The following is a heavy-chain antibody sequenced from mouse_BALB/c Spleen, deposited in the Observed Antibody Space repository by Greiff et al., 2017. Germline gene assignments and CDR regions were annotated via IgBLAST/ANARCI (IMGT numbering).Heavy chain of an antibody. CDR3: ARELLRHYYFDY. V-gene: IGHV5-6-5*01. Sequence: EVKLVESGGGLVKPGGSLKLSCAASGFTFSSYAMSWVRQTPEKRLEWVASISSGGSTYYPDSVKGRFTISRDNARNILYLQMSSLRSEDTAMYYCARELLRHYYFDYWGQGTTLTVSS. J-gene: IGHJ2*01. D-gene: IGHD1-2*01. CDR2: ISSGGST. CDR1: GFTFSSYA.